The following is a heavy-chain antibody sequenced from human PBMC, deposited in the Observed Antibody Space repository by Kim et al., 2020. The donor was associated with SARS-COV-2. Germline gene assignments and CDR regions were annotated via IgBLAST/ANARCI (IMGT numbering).Heavy chain of an antibody. D-gene: IGHD2-21*02. CDR2: ISSSSSYI. V-gene: IGHV3-21*01. Sequence: GGSLRLSCAASGFTFSSYSMNWVRQAPGKGLEWVSSISSSSSYIYYADSVKGRFTISRDNAKNSLYLQMNSLRAEDTAVYYCARDGCGGDCSLDYWGQGTLVTVSS. J-gene: IGHJ4*02. CDR3: ARDGCGGDCSLDY. CDR1: GFTFSSYS.